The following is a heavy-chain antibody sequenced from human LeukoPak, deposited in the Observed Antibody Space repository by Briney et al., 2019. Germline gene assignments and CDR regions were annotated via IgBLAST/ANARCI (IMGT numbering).Heavy chain of an antibody. V-gene: IGHV3-74*01. CDR3: TRDYSGLS. D-gene: IGHD5-12*01. Sequence: GGSLRLSCVTSGFTFSNYWMHWVRQAPGKGLVWVSRINSDGSSTNYADSVKGRFTISRDNAENTLYLQINSLRAEDTAMYYCTRDYSGLSWGQGALVTVSS. CDR1: GFTFSNYW. CDR2: INSDGSST. J-gene: IGHJ5*02.